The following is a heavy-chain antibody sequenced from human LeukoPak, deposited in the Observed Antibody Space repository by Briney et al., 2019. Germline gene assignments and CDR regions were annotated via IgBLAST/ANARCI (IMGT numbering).Heavy chain of an antibody. D-gene: IGHD4-17*01. CDR3: ATEPSTVTIKGYFDY. CDR1: GYTFTSYG. CDR2: ISAYNGNT. V-gene: IGHV1-18*01. Sequence: GASVKVSCKASGYTFTSYGISWVRQAPGQGLERMGWISAYNGNTNYAQKFQGRVTMTEDTSTDTAYMELSSLRSEDTAVYYCATEPSTVTIKGYFDYWGQGTLVTVSS. J-gene: IGHJ4*02.